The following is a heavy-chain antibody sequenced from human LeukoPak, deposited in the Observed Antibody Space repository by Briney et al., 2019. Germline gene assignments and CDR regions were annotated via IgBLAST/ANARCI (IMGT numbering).Heavy chain of an antibody. CDR3: HVVVVPAAIGLLDY. D-gene: IGHD2-2*01. V-gene: IGHV1-24*01. CDR1: GCTLTELS. Sequence: ASVKVSCKVSGCTLTELSMHWVRQAPGKGLEWMGGFDPEDGETIYAQKFQGRVTMTEDTSTDTAYMELSSLRSEDTAVYYCHVVVVPAAIGLLDYWGQGTLVTVSS. J-gene: IGHJ4*02. CDR2: FDPEDGET.